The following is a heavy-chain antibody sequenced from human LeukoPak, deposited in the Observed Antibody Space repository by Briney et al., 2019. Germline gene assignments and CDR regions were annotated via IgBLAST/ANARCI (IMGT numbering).Heavy chain of an antibody. Sequence: SETLSITCTVSVGSISTSGSYCAWIRQPPGKGLEWIAYVYYSGSTYYNSSLKSRVTISADTSKNQFSLNLRSLTAADRAVYYCARLLSPGWFDPWGQGTLVTVSS. D-gene: IGHD2/OR15-2a*01. V-gene: IGHV4-39*01. CDR1: VGSISTSGSY. CDR2: VYYSGST. J-gene: IGHJ5*02. CDR3: ARLLSPGWFDP.